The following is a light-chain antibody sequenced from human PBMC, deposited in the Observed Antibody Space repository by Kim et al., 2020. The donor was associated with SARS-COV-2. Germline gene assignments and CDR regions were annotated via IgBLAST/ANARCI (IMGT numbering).Light chain of an antibody. CDR1: QSMSSW. CDR3: QQYNSYSYT. CDR2: DAS. V-gene: IGKV1-5*01. J-gene: IGKJ2*01. Sequence: YASVGDRVTITCRASQSMSSWLAWYQQKPGKAPKLLIYDASSLESGVPSGFSGSGSGTEFTLTISSLQPDDFATYYCQQYNSYSYTFGQGTKLEIK.